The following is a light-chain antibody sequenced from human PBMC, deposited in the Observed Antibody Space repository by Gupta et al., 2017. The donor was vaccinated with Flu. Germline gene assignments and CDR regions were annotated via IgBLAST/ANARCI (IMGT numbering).Light chain of an antibody. CDR2: GAS. Sequence: GTLALSPGERATRSFRASQTLRSYDLGWYQQKPGQSPRFLIYGASNRASGVPDRFSDSGSGTDFTLTIKKWDPEDFAVYCCQQDGSSPRTFGQGTKVEVK. J-gene: IGKJ1*01. V-gene: IGKV3-20*01. CDR3: QQDGSSPRT. CDR1: QTLRSYD.